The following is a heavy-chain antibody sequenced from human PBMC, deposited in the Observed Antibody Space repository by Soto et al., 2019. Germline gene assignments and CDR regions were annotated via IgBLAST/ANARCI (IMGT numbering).Heavy chain of an antibody. CDR1: GGSISSYY. V-gene: IGHV4-59*01. Sequence: LSLTCTVSGGSISSYYWTWIRQPPGKGLEWIGYINYSGSTYYNPSLKSRVAISLDRPRNQFSLRLSSVNAADTAVYYCARGDYPDSATYDRSDYYFDNWGLGTLVTVSS. CDR3: ARGDYPDSATYDRSDYYFDN. D-gene: IGHD3-22*01. CDR2: INYSGST. J-gene: IGHJ4*02.